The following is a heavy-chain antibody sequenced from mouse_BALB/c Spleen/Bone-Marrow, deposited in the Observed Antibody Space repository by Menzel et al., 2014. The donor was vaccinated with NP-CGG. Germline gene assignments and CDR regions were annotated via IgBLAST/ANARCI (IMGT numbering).Heavy chain of an antibody. J-gene: IGHJ4*01. CDR3: ARCLTGTSAMDY. V-gene: IGHV1-54*01. Sequence: QVQLQQPGAELVRPGTSVKVSCKASGYAFTNYLIEWVKQRPGQGLEWIGVINPGSGGTNYNEKFKAKATLTADKSSSTAYMQLSSLTSGDSAVYFCARCLTGTSAMDYWGQGTSVTVSS. CDR1: GYAFTNYL. D-gene: IGHD4-1*01. CDR2: INPGSGGT.